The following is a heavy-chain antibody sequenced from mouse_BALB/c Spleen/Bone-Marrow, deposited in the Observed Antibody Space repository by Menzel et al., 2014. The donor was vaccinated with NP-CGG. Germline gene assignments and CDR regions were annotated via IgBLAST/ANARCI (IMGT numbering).Heavy chain of an antibody. J-gene: IGHJ4*01. V-gene: IGHV5-6*01. D-gene: IGHD3-3*01. CDR3: GRGDGSMDY. CDR1: ELTYSSYG. Sequence: EVQVAESGGDLVKPGGSLKLSCAASELTYSSYGMSWVRQTPDKRLEWVATISGGDAYTYYPDSVKGRFTISRDSAKNILYLQMSSLKSEDTAMYYCGRGDGSMDYWGQGTSVTVSS. CDR2: ISGGDAYT.